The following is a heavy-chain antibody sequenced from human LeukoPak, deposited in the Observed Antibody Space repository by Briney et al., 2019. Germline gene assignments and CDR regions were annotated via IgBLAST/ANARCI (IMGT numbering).Heavy chain of an antibody. CDR2: INPNSGGT. D-gene: IGHD3-22*01. CDR3: ASPTMIPAPQAAFDI. V-gene: IGHV1-2*02. Sequence: ASVTVSCTASGYTFTGYYMHWVRQAPGQGLEWMGWINPNSGGTNYAQKFQGSVTMTRDTSISTAYMELSRLRSDDTAVYYCASPTMIPAPQAAFDIWGQGTMVTVSS. J-gene: IGHJ3*02. CDR1: GYTFTGYY.